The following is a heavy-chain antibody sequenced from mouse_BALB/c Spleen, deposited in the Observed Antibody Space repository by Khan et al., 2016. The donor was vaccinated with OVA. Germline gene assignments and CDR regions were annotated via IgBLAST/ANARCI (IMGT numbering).Heavy chain of an antibody. CDR1: GFNIKDTY. D-gene: IGHD1-2*01. CDR2: IDPATENI. Sequence: VQLQQSGAELVKPGASVKLSCTASGFNIKDTYMHWMKQRPAQGLEWIGRIDPATENIKYDPKFQGKATITADTSSNTAYLPITSLTSDDTAVYYCARTAIHYYGSYAMDYWRLGTSDTVTS. V-gene: IGHV14-3*02. CDR3: ARTAIHYYGSYAMDY. J-gene: IGHJ4*01.